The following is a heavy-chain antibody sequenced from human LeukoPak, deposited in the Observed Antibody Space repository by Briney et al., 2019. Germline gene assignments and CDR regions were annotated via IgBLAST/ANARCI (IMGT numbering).Heavy chain of an antibody. Sequence: GASVTLSFTASGYTFTIYDINWVRQATGQGHELMGWMNPNSGNTGYAQKFQGRVTMTRNTSISTAYMELSSLRSEDTAVYYCARQPISGYYYGMDVWGQGTTVTVSS. CDR2: MNPNSGNT. J-gene: IGHJ6*02. CDR1: GYTFTIYD. CDR3: ARQPISGYYYGMDV. D-gene: IGHD3-3*01. V-gene: IGHV1-8*01.